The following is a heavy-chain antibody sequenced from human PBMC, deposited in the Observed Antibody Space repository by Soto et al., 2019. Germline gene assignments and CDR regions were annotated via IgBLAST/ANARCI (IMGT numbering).Heavy chain of an antibody. D-gene: IGHD2-2*01. V-gene: IGHV4-34*01. Sequence: SETLSLTCAVCGGSFSGYYWSWIRQPPGKELEWIGEINHSGSTNYNPSLKIRVTISVDTSKNQFSLKLSSVTAADTALYYCARADRTRSCTGVFDYRRQGPRVTVSS. CDR1: GGSFSGYY. CDR2: INHSGST. CDR3: ARADRTRSCTGVFDY. J-gene: IGHJ4*02.